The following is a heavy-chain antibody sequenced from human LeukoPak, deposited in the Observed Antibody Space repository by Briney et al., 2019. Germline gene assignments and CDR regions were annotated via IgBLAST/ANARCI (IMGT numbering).Heavy chain of an antibody. CDR1: GYTFTSYG. CDR3: ARGMGGYCSSTSCYSDAFDI. V-gene: IGHV1-2*02. D-gene: IGHD2-2*01. Sequence: ASVKVSCKASGYTFTSYGISWVRQAPGQGLEWMGWINPNSGGTNYAQKFQGRVTMTRDTSISTAYMELSRLRSDDTAVYYCARGMGGYCSSTSCYSDAFDIWGQGTMVTVSS. CDR2: INPNSGGT. J-gene: IGHJ3*02.